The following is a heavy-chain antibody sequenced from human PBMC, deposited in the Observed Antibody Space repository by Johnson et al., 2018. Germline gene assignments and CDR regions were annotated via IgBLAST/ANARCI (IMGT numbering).Heavy chain of an antibody. J-gene: IGHJ5*02. CDR1: GFTFSNAW. D-gene: IGHD3-16*01. Sequence: VQLVQSGGGLVKPGGSLRLSCAASGFTFSNAWMNWVRQAPGKGLEWVGRIKSETDGGTADYAAPVKGRFTISRDDSKNTRFLQMNSLKTEDTAVYYCTTRGSGYYGSWGQGTLVTVSS. V-gene: IGHV3-15*07. CDR2: IKSETDGGTA. CDR3: TTRGSGYYGS.